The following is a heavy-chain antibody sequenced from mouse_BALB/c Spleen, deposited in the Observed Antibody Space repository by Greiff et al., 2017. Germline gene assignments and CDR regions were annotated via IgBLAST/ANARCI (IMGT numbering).Heavy chain of an antibody. J-gene: IGHJ2*01. D-gene: IGHD2-1*01. CDR3: TRRGYGNPYYFDY. Sequence: EVQVVESGGGLVQPGGSMKLSCVASGFTFSNYWMNWVRQSPEKGLEWVAEIRLKSNNYATHYAESVKGRFTISRDDSKSSVYLQMNNLRAEDTGIYYCTRRGYGNPYYFDYWGQGTTLTVSS. CDR2: IRLKSNNYAT. CDR1: GFTFSNYW. V-gene: IGHV6-6*02.